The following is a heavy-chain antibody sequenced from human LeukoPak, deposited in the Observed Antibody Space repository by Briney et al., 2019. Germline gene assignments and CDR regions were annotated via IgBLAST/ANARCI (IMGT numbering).Heavy chain of an antibody. CDR2: INHSGST. V-gene: IGHV4-30-2*01. Sequence: SQTLSLTCTVSGGSISSGGYYWSWFRQPPGKGLEWIGEINHSGSTNYNPSLKSRVTISVDTSKNQFSLKLSSVTAADTAVYYCARGPRSIVVVPAAIVEYFQHWGQGTLVTVSS. CDR3: ARGPRSIVVVPAAIVEYFQH. D-gene: IGHD2-2*02. CDR1: GGSISSGGYY. J-gene: IGHJ1*01.